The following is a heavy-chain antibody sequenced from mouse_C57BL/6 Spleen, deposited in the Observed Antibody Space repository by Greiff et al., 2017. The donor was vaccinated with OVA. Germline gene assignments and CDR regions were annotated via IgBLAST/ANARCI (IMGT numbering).Heavy chain of an antibody. Sequence: VQLQQSGPELVKPGASVKIPCKASGYTFTDYNMDWVKQSHGKSLEWIGDINPNNGGTIYNQKFKGKATLTVGKSSSTAYMELRSLTSEDTAVYYCARQRLPWYFDVWGTGTTVTVSS. CDR1: GYTFTDYN. V-gene: IGHV1-18*01. CDR2: INPNNGGT. J-gene: IGHJ1*03. D-gene: IGHD2-2*01. CDR3: ARQRLPWYFDV.